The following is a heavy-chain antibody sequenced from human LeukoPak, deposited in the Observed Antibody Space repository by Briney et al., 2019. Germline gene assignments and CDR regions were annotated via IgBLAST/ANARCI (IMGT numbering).Heavy chain of an antibody. D-gene: IGHD3-10*01. V-gene: IGHV3-33*01. Sequence: GGSLRLSCAASGFTFSSYGVHWVRQAPGKGLEWVAVIWYDGSNKYYADSVKGRFTISRDNSKNTLYLQMNSLRAEDTAVYYCARDVDDGSGSYQDVWGQGTTVTVSS. CDR1: GFTFSSYG. CDR3: ARDVDDGSGSYQDV. CDR2: IWYDGSNK. J-gene: IGHJ6*02.